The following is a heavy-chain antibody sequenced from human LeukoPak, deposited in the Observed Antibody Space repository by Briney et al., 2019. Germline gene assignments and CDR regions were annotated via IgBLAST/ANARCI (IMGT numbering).Heavy chain of an antibody. CDR2: ISGSGGST. Sequence: GGSLRLSCTTSGFTFSSYAMHWVRQAPGKGLEWVSAISGSGGSTYYADSVKGRFTISRDNSKNTLYLQMNSLRAEDTAVYYCARGPSGYHNTGGQGTLVTVSS. CDR1: GFTFSSYA. V-gene: IGHV3-23*01. D-gene: IGHD5-12*01. J-gene: IGHJ4*02. CDR3: ARGPSGYHNT.